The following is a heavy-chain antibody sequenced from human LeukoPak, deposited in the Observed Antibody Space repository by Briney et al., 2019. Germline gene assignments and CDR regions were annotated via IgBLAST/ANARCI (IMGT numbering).Heavy chain of an antibody. CDR2: IRGGGGSA. J-gene: IGHJ3*02. V-gene: IGHV3-23*01. CDR1: GFTFSAYA. CDR3: ARDPNGDYIGACYM. Sequence: GGSLRLSCTASGFTFSAYAMMWVRQAPGKGPEWVSAIRGGGGSAFYADSVKGRFTISRDNPKYTLFLQMNSLRAEDTAVYYCARDPNGDYIGACYMWGPGTMVTLSS. D-gene: IGHD4-17*01.